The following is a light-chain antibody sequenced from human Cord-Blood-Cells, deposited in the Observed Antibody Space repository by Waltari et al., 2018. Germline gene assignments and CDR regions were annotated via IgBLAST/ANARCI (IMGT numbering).Light chain of an antibody. CDR1: QRISSW. CDR3: QQYNSYSWT. Sequence: IQMTQSPPPLSASVGDRATITCRARQRISSWLAWYQQKPGKAPKLLIYDASSLESGVPSRFSGSGSGTEFTLTISSLQPDDFATYYCQQYNSYSWTFGQGTKVEIK. J-gene: IGKJ1*01. CDR2: DAS. V-gene: IGKV1-5*01.